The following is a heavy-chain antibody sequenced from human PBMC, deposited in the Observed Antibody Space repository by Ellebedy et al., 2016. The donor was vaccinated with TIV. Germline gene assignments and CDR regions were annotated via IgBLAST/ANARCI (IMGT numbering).Heavy chain of an antibody. J-gene: IGHJ3*02. CDR2: IGSITSKI. D-gene: IGHD1-26*01. CDR3: ARGGGERLRYAFDI. V-gene: IGHV3-48*02. CDR1: GFTFNTYS. Sequence: PGGSLRLSCAASGFTFNTYSMNWVRQAPGKGREWVSYIGSITSKISYADSVKGRFTISRDKAKNSLYLQMNSQRDEDPGVNYCARGGGERLRYAFDIWGHGTLVTVSS.